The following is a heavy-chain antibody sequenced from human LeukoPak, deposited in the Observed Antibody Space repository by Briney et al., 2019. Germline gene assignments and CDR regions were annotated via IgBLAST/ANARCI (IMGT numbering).Heavy chain of an antibody. V-gene: IGHV3-23*01. CDR3: AKNGDRGAYCSGGSCYPYYYCYMDV. Sequence: GGSLRLSCAASRFTFSTYGMSWVRQAPGKGLEWVSAISGTGGTTYYADSVKGRFTISRDNSKNTLYLQMNSLRAEDTAVYYCAKNGDRGAYCSGGSCYPYYYCYMDVWGKGTTVTISS. D-gene: IGHD2-15*01. CDR2: ISGTGGTT. J-gene: IGHJ6*03. CDR1: RFTFSTYG.